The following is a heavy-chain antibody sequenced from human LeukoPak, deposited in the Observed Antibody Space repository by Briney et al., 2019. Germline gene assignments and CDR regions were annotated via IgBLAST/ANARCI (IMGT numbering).Heavy chain of an antibody. J-gene: IGHJ3*02. CDR3: ARGQSSSDPDDAFDI. Sequence: GGPLRLSCAASGFTFSDYYMSWIRQAAGKGLEWVSYISSSGSTIYYADSVKGRFTISRDNAKNSLYLQMNSLRAEDTAVYYCARGQSSSDPDDAFDIWGQGTMVTVSS. V-gene: IGHV3-11*04. D-gene: IGHD6-6*01. CDR2: ISSSGSTI. CDR1: GFTFSDYY.